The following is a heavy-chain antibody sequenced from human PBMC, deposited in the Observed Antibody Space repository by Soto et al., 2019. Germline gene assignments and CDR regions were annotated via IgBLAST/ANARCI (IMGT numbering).Heavy chain of an antibody. J-gene: IGHJ3*02. CDR1: GYTLTSYG. CDR3: ECYFESTVTMNPFDI. CDR2: ISAYNCNT. Sequence: ASVKVSCKASGYTLTSYGISWVRQAPGQGLEWMGWISAYNCNTNYAPKLQGRVTMTTDTFTSTAYMELRSLKPYDTDVYYCECYFESTVTMNPFDIWGQGTMVTVSS. V-gene: IGHV1-18*04. D-gene: IGHD4-17*01.